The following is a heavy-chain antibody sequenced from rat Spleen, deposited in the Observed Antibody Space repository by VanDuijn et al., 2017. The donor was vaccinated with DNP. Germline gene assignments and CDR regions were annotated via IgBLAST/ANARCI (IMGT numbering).Heavy chain of an antibody. J-gene: IGHJ2*01. D-gene: IGHD4-3*01. CDR3: VRWYNSGYYFDY. CDR1: RFTVNNFW. CDR2: ITSSGGST. V-gene: IGHV5-31*01. Sequence: EVQLVESGGDLVQPGRSLKLSCVASRFTVNNFWMTWIRQVPGKGLEWVASITSSGGSTYYPDSVKGRFTISRANVKSTLYLQMNSLRSEDMATYYCVRWYNSGYYFDYWGQGVMVTVSS.